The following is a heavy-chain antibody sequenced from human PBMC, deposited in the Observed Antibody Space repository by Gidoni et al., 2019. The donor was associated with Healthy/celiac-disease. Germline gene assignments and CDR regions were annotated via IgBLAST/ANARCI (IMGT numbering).Heavy chain of an antibody. J-gene: IGHJ4*02. CDR1: GYTLTGYY. Sequence: QVQLVQSGAEVKKPGASVKVSCKASGYTLTGYYMHWVRQAPGQELEWMGWINPNSYGTTNARTFQSRVTITRDTSISTAYMELSRLRSDDTAVYYCAREMSAAAGKIDSWGQGTLVTVSS. CDR3: AREMSAAAGKIDS. CDR2: INPNSYGT. D-gene: IGHD6-13*01. V-gene: IGHV1-2*02.